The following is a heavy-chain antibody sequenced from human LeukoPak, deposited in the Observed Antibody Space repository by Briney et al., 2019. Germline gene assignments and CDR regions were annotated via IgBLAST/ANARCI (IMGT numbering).Heavy chain of an antibody. Sequence: RGESLKISCKGSGHSFTSYWICWVRQMPGKGLEWMGIIYPGDSDTRYSPSFQGQVTISADKSISTAYLQWSSLKASDTAMYYCARPFSGGSVVFDYWGQGTLVTVSS. V-gene: IGHV5-51*01. D-gene: IGHD2-15*01. CDR2: IYPGDSDT. CDR3: ARPFSGGSVVFDY. J-gene: IGHJ4*02. CDR1: GHSFTSYW.